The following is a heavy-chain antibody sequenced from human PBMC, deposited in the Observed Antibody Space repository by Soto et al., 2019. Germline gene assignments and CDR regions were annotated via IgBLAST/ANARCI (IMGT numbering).Heavy chain of an antibody. Sequence: PWGSLRLSCAASGFTFLSFTINCVRHSAFKGLEWVSTISSNSAYIYYTDALRGRFTISRDNAKNSLHLQMNSLRAEDTAVYYCTRDASRDSSARGWFDPWGPGTLVTVSS. D-gene: IGHD6-13*01. V-gene: IGHV3-21*01. CDR2: ISSNSAYI. J-gene: IGHJ5*02. CDR1: GFTFLSFT. CDR3: TRDASRDSSARGWFDP.